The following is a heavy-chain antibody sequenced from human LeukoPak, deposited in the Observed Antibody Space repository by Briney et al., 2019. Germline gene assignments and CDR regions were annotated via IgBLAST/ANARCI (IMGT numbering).Heavy chain of an antibody. J-gene: IGHJ4*02. CDR2: IIPILGIA. CDR1: GGTFSSYA. V-gene: IGHV1-69*04. D-gene: IGHD2-21*02. CDR3: AREPYGTAIDY. Sequence: SVTVSFKASGGTFSSYAISWVRQAPGQGLEWMGGIIPILGIANYAQKFQGRVTITADKSTSTAYMELSSLRSEDTAVYYCAREPYGTAIDYWGQGTLVTVSS.